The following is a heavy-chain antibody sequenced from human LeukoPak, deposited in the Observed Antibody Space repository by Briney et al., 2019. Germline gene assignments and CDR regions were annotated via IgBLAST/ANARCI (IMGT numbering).Heavy chain of an antibody. CDR1: GFTFSSYW. V-gene: IGHV3-7*01. D-gene: IGHD1/OR15-1a*01. CDR2: IKQDGSEK. J-gene: IGHJ4*02. CDR3: ARVRSGNWYKDY. Sequence: GGSLRLSCAASGFTFSSYWMSWVRQAPGKGLEWVANIKQDGSEKYYVDSVKGRFTISRDNAKDTVYLQMNSLRAEDTAVYYCARVRSGNWYKDYWGQGTLVTVSS.